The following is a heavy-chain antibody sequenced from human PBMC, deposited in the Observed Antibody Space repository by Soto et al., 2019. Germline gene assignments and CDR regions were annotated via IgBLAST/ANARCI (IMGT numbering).Heavy chain of an antibody. Sequence: GGSLRLSYAASGFTFISLAISWVRQVPGKGLEWVSAISGSGGSTYYADSVKGRFTISRDNSKNTLYLQMNSLRAEDTAVYYCAKTTYSGSYYFDYWGQGTLVTVSS. CDR1: GFTFISLA. CDR3: AKTTYSGSYYFDY. D-gene: IGHD1-26*01. V-gene: IGHV3-23*01. CDR2: ISGSGGST. J-gene: IGHJ4*02.